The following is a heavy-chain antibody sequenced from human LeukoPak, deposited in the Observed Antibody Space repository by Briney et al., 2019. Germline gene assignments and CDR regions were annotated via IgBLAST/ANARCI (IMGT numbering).Heavy chain of an antibody. V-gene: IGHV3-64*02. CDR2: IVSNGGNT. Sequence: PGGSLRFSCAASGLTFSSHAMHWARQAPGKGLEYVSAIVSNGGNTYYADSVRGRFTISRDNSKDTVYLQMGSLRPEDTAVYYCARGGYYAATDIWGQGALVTVSS. CDR1: GLTFSSHA. J-gene: IGHJ4*02. D-gene: IGHD3-3*01. CDR3: ARGGYYAATDI.